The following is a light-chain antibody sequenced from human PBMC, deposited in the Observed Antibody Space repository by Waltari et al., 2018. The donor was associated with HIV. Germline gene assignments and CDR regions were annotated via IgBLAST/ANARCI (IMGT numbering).Light chain of an antibody. J-gene: IGLJ1*01. V-gene: IGLV1-44*01. CDR3: ATWDDSSIGYV. Sequence: QPVLTQPPSVSGTSGPTAPTPCSAHDPFVDGSFLAWYHHLPGATPRLLIYNNNQRPSGVPDRFSGSRSATSASLAIRGLQPEDEGDYYCATWDDSSIGYVFANGTRVTV. CDR1: DPFVDGSF. CDR2: NNN.